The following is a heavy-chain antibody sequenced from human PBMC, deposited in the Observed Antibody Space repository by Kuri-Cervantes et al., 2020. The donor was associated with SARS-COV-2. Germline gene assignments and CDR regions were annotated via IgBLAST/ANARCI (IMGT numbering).Heavy chain of an antibody. CDR1: GFTFSSYA. CDR2: ISYDGSNK. Sequence: GESLKISCAASGFTFSSYAMHWVRQAPGKGLEWVAVISYDGSNKYYADSVKGRFTISRDNSKNTLYLQMNSLRAEDTAVYYCARGASGYNPPFDYWGQGTLVTSYS. CDR3: ARGASGYNPPFDY. J-gene: IGHJ4*02. D-gene: IGHD5-24*01. V-gene: IGHV3-30*04.